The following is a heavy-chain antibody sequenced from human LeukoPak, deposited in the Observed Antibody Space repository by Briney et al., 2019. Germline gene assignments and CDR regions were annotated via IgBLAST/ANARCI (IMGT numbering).Heavy chain of an antibody. CDR3: ARDRAYYGSPNFDY. Sequence: GGSLRLSCAASGFTFSSYSMNWVRQAPGEGLEWVSYISSSGSTIYYADSVKGRFTISRDNAKNSLYLQMNSLRAEDTAVYYCARDRAYYGSPNFDYWGQGTLVTVSS. V-gene: IGHV3-48*04. CDR1: GFTFSSYS. J-gene: IGHJ4*02. CDR2: ISSSGSTI. D-gene: IGHD3-10*01.